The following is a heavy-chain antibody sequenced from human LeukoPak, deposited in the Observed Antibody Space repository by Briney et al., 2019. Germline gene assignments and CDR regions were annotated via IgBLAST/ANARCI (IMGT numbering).Heavy chain of an antibody. V-gene: IGHV3-74*01. J-gene: IGHJ4*02. CDR2: LNGDGSIT. CDR1: GFTFRSSW. Sequence: PGGSLRISCAAPGFTFRSSWMHWVRQAPGKGLMWISRLNGDGSITSSADSVKGRFIISRDNAKNTLYLQMNSLRAEDTAIYYCGRGHVDPIDYWGRGTLVTVSS. D-gene: IGHD5-24*01. CDR3: GRGHVDPIDY.